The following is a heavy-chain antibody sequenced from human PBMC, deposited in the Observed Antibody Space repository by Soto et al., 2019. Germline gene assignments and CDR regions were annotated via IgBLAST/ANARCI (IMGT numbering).Heavy chain of an antibody. CDR3: AKVRFEWATVTPGGAIDS. V-gene: IGHV3-30*18. CDR2: ISYDGSNK. Sequence: QVQLVESGGGVVQPGRSLRLSCAASGFTFSSYGMHWVRQAPGKGLEWVAVISYDGSNKYYADSVKGRFTISRDNSKNTLYLQMNRLRAEDTAVYYCAKVRFEWATVTPGGAIDSWGQGTLVTVSS. D-gene: IGHD4-17*01. CDR1: GFTFSSYG. J-gene: IGHJ4*02.